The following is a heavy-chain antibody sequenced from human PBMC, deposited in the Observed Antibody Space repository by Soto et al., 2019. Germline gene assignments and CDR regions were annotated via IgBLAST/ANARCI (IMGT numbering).Heavy chain of an antibody. V-gene: IGHV3-11*01. D-gene: IGHD3-3*01. CDR3: ARGFLEWAIINYYYMDV. J-gene: IGHJ6*03. Sequence: GGSLRLSCAASGFTFGNYAFSWVRQAPGKGLEWVSDISSSGGTIYYADSVKGRFTISRDNAKNSLYLQMNSLRAEDTAVYYCARGFLEWAIINYYYMDVWGKGTTVTVSS. CDR2: ISSSGGTI. CDR1: GFTFGNYA.